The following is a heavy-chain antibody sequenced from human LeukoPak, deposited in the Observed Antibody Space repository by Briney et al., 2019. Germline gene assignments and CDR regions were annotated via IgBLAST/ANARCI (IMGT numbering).Heavy chain of an antibody. J-gene: IGHJ6*02. CDR2: IYYSGST. Sequence: SETLSLTCTVSGDSISSSSYYWGWIRQPPGKGLEWIGSIYYSGSTYYNPSLKSRVTISVDTSKNQFSLKLSSVTAADTAVYYCARDLQWELPYYGMDVWGQGTTVTVSS. V-gene: IGHV4-39*07. D-gene: IGHD1-26*01. CDR3: ARDLQWELPYYGMDV. CDR1: GDSISSSSYY.